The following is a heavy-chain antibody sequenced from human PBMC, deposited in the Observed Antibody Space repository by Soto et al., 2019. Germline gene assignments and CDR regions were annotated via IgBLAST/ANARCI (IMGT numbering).Heavy chain of an antibody. Sequence: QVQLVQSGAEVKKPGSSVKVSCKASGGTFSSYAISWVRQAPGQGLEWMGGIIPIFGTANYAQKFQGRVTITADESTSTAYRELSSLRSEDTAVYYCARVLKGYYDSSGYDFDIWGQGTMVTVSS. J-gene: IGHJ3*02. V-gene: IGHV1-69*01. CDR3: ARVLKGYYDSSGYDFDI. D-gene: IGHD3-22*01. CDR2: IIPIFGTA. CDR1: GGTFSSYA.